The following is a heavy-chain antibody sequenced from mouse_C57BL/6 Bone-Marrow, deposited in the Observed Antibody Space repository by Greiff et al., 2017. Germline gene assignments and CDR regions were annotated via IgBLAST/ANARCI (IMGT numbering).Heavy chain of an antibody. CDR2: ISDGGSYT. CDR1: GFTFSSYA. D-gene: IGHD1-1*01. V-gene: IGHV5-4*01. J-gene: IGHJ2*01. Sequence: EVKLMESGGGLVKPGGSLKLSCAASGFTFSSYAMSWVRQTPEKRLEWVATISDGGSYTYYPDNVKGRFTIARDNAKNNLYLQMSHLKSEDTAMYDCARDATTVVATDWGQGTTLTVSS. CDR3: ARDATTVVATD.